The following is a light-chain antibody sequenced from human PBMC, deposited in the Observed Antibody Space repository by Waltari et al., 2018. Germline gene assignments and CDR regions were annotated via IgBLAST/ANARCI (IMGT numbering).Light chain of an antibody. CDR2: AAS. V-gene: IGKV1-9*01. J-gene: IGKJ2*01. CDR1: QGSSSY. CDR3: QQLNSYPRT. Sequence: IQLTQSPSSLSASVGDRVTITRRASQGSSSYLAWYQQKPGKATKLLIYAASTWQSGVPARFSGSGSGTDFTLTISSLQPEDFATYYCQQLNSYPRTFGQGTKLEIK.